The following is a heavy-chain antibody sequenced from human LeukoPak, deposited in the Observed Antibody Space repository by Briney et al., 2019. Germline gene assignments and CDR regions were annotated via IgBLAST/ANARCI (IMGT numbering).Heavy chain of an antibody. D-gene: IGHD3-22*01. Sequence: ASVKVSCKASGGTFSSYAISWVRQAPGQGLEWMGGIIPIFGTANYAQKFQGRVTITANKSTSTAYMELSSLRSEDTAVYYCARDPQDDSSGYYDNWFDPWGQGTLVTVSS. V-gene: IGHV1-69*06. J-gene: IGHJ5*02. CDR2: IIPIFGTA. CDR1: GGTFSSYA. CDR3: ARDPQDDSSGYYDNWFDP.